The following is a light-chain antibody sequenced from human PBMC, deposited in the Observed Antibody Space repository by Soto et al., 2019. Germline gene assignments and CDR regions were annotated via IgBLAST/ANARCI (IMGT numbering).Light chain of an antibody. Sequence: QSVLTQPASVSGSPGQAITISCPGTRSDVGGYNYVSWYQQHPGKAPKLMIYDVSNRPSGVSNRFSGPKSGNTASLTISGLQAEDEADYYCSSYTSSSTLYVFGTGTKVTVL. CDR2: DVS. CDR1: RSDVGGYNY. J-gene: IGLJ1*01. V-gene: IGLV2-14*01. CDR3: SSYTSSSTLYV.